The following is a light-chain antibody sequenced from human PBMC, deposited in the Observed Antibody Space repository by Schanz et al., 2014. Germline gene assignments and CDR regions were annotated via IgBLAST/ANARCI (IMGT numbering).Light chain of an antibody. CDR2: GAS. J-gene: IGKJ1*01. CDR1: QSVSDN. V-gene: IGKV3-20*01. CDR3: QQYGSSPWT. Sequence: EIVLTQSPATLSLSPGERATLSCRASQSVSDNLVWYQQKFGQAPRLLIYGASSRATGIPDRFSGSGSGTDFTLTISRLEPEDFAVYHCQQYGSSPWTFGQGTKVEIK.